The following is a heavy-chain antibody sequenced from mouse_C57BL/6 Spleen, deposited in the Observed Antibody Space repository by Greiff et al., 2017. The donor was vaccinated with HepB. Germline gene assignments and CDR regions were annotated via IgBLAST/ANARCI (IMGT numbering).Heavy chain of an antibody. CDR3: ARHTIYYAMDY. V-gene: IGHV5-15*01. D-gene: IGHD1-1*02. J-gene: IGHJ4*01. Sequence: EVQRVESGGGLVQPGGSLKLSCAASGFTFSDYGMAWVRQAPRKGPEWVAFISNLAYSIYYADTVTGRFTISRENAKNTLYLEMSSLRSEDTAMYYCARHTIYYAMDYWGQGTSVTVSS. CDR1: GFTFSDYG. CDR2: ISNLAYSI.